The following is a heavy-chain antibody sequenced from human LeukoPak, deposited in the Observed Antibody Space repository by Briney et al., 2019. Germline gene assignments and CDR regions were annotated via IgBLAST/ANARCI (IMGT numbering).Heavy chain of an antibody. Sequence: GGSLRLSCAASVFTFSSFAMSWVRQTPGKGLEGVSTISHDGGSTYFADSVKGRFTISRDNSKSTLYLQMNSLRAEDTALYFCAKDFSSGLFDYWGQGTLVAVSS. CDR3: AKDFSSGLFDY. CDR1: VFTFSSFA. J-gene: IGHJ4*02. D-gene: IGHD6-19*01. V-gene: IGHV3-23*01. CDR2: ISHDGGST.